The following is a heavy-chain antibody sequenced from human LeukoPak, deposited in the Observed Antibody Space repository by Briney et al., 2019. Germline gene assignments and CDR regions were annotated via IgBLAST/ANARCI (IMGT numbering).Heavy chain of an antibody. CDR2: IWPDDSER. J-gene: IGHJ3*02. D-gene: IGHD6-19*01. CDR1: GYDFASNW. Sequence: GESLKISCEGSGYDFASNWIRWVRQKPGKGLELMGIIWPDDSERRYSPSFQGQVTISADKSVRIAYLQWTSLKASDTAMYYCARHNGRRSSGWNGVLDIWGQGTMVTVSS. CDR3: ARHNGRRSSGWNGVLDI. V-gene: IGHV5-51*01.